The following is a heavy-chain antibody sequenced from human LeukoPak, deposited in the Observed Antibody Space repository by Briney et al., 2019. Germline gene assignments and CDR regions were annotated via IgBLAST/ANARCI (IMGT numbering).Heavy chain of an antibody. D-gene: IGHD5-18*01. CDR2: IYYSGST. CDR1: GGSISSGDYY. J-gene: IGHJ4*02. CDR3: ARVPCGYSYGLLDY. V-gene: IGHV4-30-4*08. Sequence: PSETLSLTCTVSGGSISSGDYYWSWIRQPPGKGLEWIGYIYYSGSTYYNPSLKSRVTISVDTSKNQFSLKLSSVTAADTAVYYCARVPCGYSYGLLDYWGQGTLVTVSS.